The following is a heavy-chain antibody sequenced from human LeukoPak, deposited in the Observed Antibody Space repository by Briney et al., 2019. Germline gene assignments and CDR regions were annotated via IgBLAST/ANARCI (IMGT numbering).Heavy chain of an antibody. Sequence: GGSLRLSCAASGFTFSNYAIHWVRQAPGKGLECVSAISSIEGRIYYANSVKGRFTISRDNSKNMVFLQMGSLRAEDMAVYYCARARRDCSGGTCFSYYFDNWGQGTLVTVSP. V-gene: IGHV3-64*01. J-gene: IGHJ4*02. D-gene: IGHD2-15*01. CDR1: GFTFSNYA. CDR2: ISSIEGRI. CDR3: ARARRDCSGGTCFSYYFDN.